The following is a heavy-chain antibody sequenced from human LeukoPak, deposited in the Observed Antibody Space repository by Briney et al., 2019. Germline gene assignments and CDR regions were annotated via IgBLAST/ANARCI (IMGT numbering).Heavy chain of an antibody. CDR2: IYYSGST. CDR3: ARDRRGYSLT. J-gene: IGHJ5*02. Sequence: SETLSLTCTVSGGSISSSSYYWGWIRQPPGKGLEWIGSIYYSGSTYYNPSLKSRVTISVDTSKNQFSLKLSSVTAADTAVYYCARDRRGYSLTWGQGTLVTVSS. CDR1: GGSISSSSYY. D-gene: IGHD5-18*01. V-gene: IGHV4-39*07.